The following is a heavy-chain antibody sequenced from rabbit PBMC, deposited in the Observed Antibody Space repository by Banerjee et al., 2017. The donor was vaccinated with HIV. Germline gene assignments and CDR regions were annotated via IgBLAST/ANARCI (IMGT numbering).Heavy chain of an antibody. CDR3: GRGYSSSGWAFKW. V-gene: IGHV1S40*01. D-gene: IGHD4-1*01. J-gene: IGHJ6*01. Sequence: SLEESGGDLVKPGASLTLTCTASGLDFSSSYYMCWVRQAPGKGLEWIACSRTNTGSTYYASWAKGRFTISKTSSTTVTLQMTSLTAADTATYFSGRGYSSSGWAFKWWGPGTLVTVS. CDR2: SRTNTGST. CDR1: GLDFSSSYY.